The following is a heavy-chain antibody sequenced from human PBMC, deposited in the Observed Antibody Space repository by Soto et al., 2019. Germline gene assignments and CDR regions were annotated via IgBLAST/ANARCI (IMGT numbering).Heavy chain of an antibody. CDR2: ISSSSSTI. V-gene: IGHV3-48*04. D-gene: IGHD3-22*01. Sequence: GGSLRLSSAASEFTFSSYSMNWVRQAPGKGLEWVSYISSSSSTIYYADSVKGRFTISRDNAKSSLYLQMNNLRAEDTALYFCARATQSYYDTSGYYSYVHWGQGAQVTVSS. CDR1: EFTFSSYS. J-gene: IGHJ4*02. CDR3: ARATQSYYDTSGYYSYVH.